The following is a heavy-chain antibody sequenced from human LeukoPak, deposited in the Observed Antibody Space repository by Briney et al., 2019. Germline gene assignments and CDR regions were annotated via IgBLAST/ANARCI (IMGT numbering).Heavy chain of an antibody. CDR2: IYYSGST. CDR3: ASHTNYYYGSGFRRFDP. V-gene: IGHV4-59*12. D-gene: IGHD3-10*01. J-gene: IGHJ5*02. Sequence: PSETLSLTCTVSGGSISSYYWSWIRQPPGKGLEWIGYIYYSGSTNYNPSLKSRVTISVDTSKNQFSLKLSSVTAADTAVYYCASHTNYYYGSGFRRFDPWGQGTLVTVSS. CDR1: GGSISSYY.